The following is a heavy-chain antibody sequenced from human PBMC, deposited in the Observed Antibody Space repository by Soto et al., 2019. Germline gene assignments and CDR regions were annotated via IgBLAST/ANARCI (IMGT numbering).Heavy chain of an antibody. CDR1: GFTFSDYY. Sequence: QVQLVESGGGLVKPGGSLKLSCAASGFTFSDYYMSWIRQAPGKGLEWVSYISPSGGTIYYADSVKGRFTLSRDNAKNSLYLQMNSLRAEDTAVYHCVRVGYAYGNDPWGQGTLVAVSS. CDR2: ISPSGGTI. V-gene: IGHV3-11*01. CDR3: VRVGYAYGNDP. J-gene: IGHJ5*02. D-gene: IGHD3-10*01.